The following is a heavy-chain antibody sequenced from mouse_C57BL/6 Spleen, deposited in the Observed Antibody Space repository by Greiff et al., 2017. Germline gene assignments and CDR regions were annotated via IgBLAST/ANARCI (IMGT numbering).Heavy chain of an antibody. D-gene: IGHD1-1*01. J-gene: IGHJ4*01. CDR1: GFSLTSYC. Sequence: QVQLQQSGPGLVQPSQSLSITCTVSGFSLTSYCVHWVRQSPGKGLEWLGVIWSGGSTDDNAAFMSRLSINKDDSKSHVFFKMNSLRADDTAIYYSAKGDTRLDAMEGWGQGTSVTVSS. CDR2: IWSGGST. V-gene: IGHV2-5*01. CDR3: AKGDTRLDAMEG.